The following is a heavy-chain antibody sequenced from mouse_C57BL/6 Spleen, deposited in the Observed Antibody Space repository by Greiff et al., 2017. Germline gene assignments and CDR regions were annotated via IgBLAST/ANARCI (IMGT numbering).Heavy chain of an antibody. D-gene: IGHD2-1*01. CDR2: IYPSDSET. CDR3: ARPAIYYGNAWFAY. CDR1: GYTFTSYW. Sequence: VQLQQPGAELVRPGSSVKLSCKASGYTFTSYWMDWVKQRPGQGLEWIGNIYPSDSETHYNQKFKDKATLTVDKSSSTAYMQLSSLTSEDSAVYYCARPAIYYGNAWFAYWGQGTLVTVSA. V-gene: IGHV1-61*01. J-gene: IGHJ3*01.